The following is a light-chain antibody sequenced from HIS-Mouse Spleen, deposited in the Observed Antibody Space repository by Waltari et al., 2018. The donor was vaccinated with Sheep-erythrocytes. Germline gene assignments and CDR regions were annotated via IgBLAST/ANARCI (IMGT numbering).Light chain of an antibody. V-gene: IGKV3-20*01. CDR2: GAS. CDR3: QQYGSSLRT. CDR1: QSVSSSY. J-gene: IGKJ1*01. Sequence: EIVLTQSPGTLSLSPGERATLSCRASQSVSSSYLAWYQQKPGQAPRLLIYGASSRATCSPDRFSGRGAGTDFTLTISRREPEDFAVYYCQQYGSSLRTFGQGTKVEIK.